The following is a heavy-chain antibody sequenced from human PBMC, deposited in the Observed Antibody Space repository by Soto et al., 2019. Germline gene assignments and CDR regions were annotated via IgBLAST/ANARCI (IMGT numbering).Heavy chain of an antibody. CDR2: IKEDGSEK. CDR1: GFTFSTYW. D-gene: IGHD3-22*01. V-gene: IGHV3-7*01. J-gene: IGHJ6*02. Sequence: GGSLRLSCAASGFTFSTYWMSWVRQAPGKGLEWVANIKEDGSEKYYVDSVEGRFTISRDNAKNPLYLQMTSLRAEDTALYYCARGWGYFDSSGFPYLYAMDVWGQGTTVTVSS. CDR3: ARGWGYFDSSGFPYLYAMDV.